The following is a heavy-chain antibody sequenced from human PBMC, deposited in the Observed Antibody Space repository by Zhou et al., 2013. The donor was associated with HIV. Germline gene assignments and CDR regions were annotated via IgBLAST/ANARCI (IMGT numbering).Heavy chain of an antibody. CDR1: GGSISSSSYY. CDR3: ATRGIVVTPAAIKLGWFDP. D-gene: IGHD2-2*02. J-gene: IGHJ5*02. CDR2: IYYSGST. V-gene: IGHV4-39*07. Sequence: QLQESGPGLVKPSETLSLTCTVSGGSISSSSYYWGWIRQPPGKGLEWIGSIYYSGSTYYNPSLKSRVTISVDTSKNQFSLKLSSVTAADTAVYYCATRGIVVTPAAIKLGWFDPWGQGTLVTVSS.